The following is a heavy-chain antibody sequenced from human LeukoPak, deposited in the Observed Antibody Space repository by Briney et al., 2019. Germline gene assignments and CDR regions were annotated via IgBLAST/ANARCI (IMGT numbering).Heavy chain of an antibody. V-gene: IGHV3-30*02. CDR2: IRYDGSNK. CDR1: RFTFSSYA. D-gene: IGHD6-25*01. CDR3: AKDGAGYSSGDDAFDI. J-gene: IGHJ3*02. Sequence: PGRSLRLSCAASRFTFSSYAMHWVRQAPGKGLEWVAFIRYDGSNKYYADSVKGRFTISRDNSKNTLYLQMNSLRAEDTAVYYCAKDGAGYSSGDDAFDIWGQGTMVTVSS.